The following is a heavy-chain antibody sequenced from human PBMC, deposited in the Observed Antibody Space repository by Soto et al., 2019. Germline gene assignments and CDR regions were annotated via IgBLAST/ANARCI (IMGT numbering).Heavy chain of an antibody. CDR1: GFTFSSYS. CDR2: IGSSSSYI. D-gene: IGHD3-22*01. V-gene: IGHV3-21*01. J-gene: IGHJ4*02. Sequence: EVQLVESGGGLVKPGGSLRLSCAASGFTFSSYSMNWVRQAPGKGLEWVSSIGSSSSYIYYADSVKGRFTISRDNAKNSLYLQMNSLRAEDTAVYYCARPPYYYDSSGYLGYWGQGTLVTVSS. CDR3: ARPPYYYDSSGYLGY.